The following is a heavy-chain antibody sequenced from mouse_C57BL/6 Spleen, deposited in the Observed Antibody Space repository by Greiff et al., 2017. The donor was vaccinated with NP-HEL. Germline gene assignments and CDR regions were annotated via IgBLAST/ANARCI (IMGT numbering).Heavy chain of an antibody. CDR1: GYTFTSYW. D-gene: IGHD1-1*01. J-gene: IGHJ3*01. Sequence: QVQLKQPGAELVKPGASVKLSCKASGYTFTSYWMHWVKQRPGQGLEWIGMIHPNSGSTNYNEKFKSKATLTVDKSSSTAYMQLSSLTSEDAAVYYCARGGGGTLRGAWFGYWGQGTLVTVSA. V-gene: IGHV1-64*01. CDR2: IHPNSGST. CDR3: ARGGGGTLRGAWFGY.